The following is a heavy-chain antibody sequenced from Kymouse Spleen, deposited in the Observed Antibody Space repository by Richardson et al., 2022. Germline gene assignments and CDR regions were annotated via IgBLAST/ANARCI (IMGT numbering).Heavy chain of an antibody. D-gene: IGHD6-13*01. Sequence: EVQLVESGGGLVQPGGSLRLSCAASGFTFSSYSMNWVRQAPGKGLEWVSYISSSSSTIYYADSVKGRFTISRDNAKNSLYLQMNSLRDEDTAVYYCARSSSSWYGGVYFDYWGQGTLVTVSS. V-gene: IGHV3-48*02. CDR1: GFTFSSYS. CDR2: ISSSSSTI. J-gene: IGHJ4*02. CDR3: ARSSSSWYGGVYFDY.